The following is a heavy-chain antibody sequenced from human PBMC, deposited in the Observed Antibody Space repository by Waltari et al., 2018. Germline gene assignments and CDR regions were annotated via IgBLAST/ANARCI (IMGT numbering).Heavy chain of an antibody. V-gene: IGHV1-3*01. CDR2: INSNSGNI. J-gene: IGHJ4*02. CDR1: GYTLTGYD. Sequence: QVQLVQSGAEVKKPGASVKVSCKASGYTLTGYDMHWVRQAPGQRLEWMGGINSNSGNIEVSQKFGCRVTITRDTSLSTAYMEMGSLRYEDTAIYYCVRGYHGGAWIVDYWGQGTPVTVSS. CDR3: VRGYHGGAWIVDY. D-gene: IGHD1-1*01.